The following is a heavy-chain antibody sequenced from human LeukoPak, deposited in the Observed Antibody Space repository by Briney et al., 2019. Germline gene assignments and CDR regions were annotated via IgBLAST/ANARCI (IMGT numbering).Heavy chain of an antibody. CDR1: GFTFSSYA. Sequence: GGSLRLSCAASGFTFSSYAMSWVRQAPGKGLEWVSAISGSGGSTYYADSVKGRFAISRDNSKNTLYLQMNSLRAEDTAVYYCAREGIAAAALALDYWGQGTLVTVSS. CDR2: ISGSGGST. D-gene: IGHD6-13*01. CDR3: AREGIAAAALALDY. J-gene: IGHJ4*02. V-gene: IGHV3-23*01.